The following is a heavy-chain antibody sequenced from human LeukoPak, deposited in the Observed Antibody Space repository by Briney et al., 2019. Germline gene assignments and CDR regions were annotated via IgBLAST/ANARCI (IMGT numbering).Heavy chain of an antibody. J-gene: IGHJ6*03. CDR2: IKQDGSEK. Sequence: PGGSLRLSCAASGFTFSSYWMSWVRQAPGKGLEWVANIKQDGSEKYYVDSVKGRFTISRDNAKNSLYLQMNSLRAEDTAVYYCARDSTIFGVVYYYYYMYVWGKGTTVTVSS. D-gene: IGHD3-3*01. V-gene: IGHV3-7*01. CDR1: GFTFSSYW. CDR3: ARDSTIFGVVYYYYYMYV.